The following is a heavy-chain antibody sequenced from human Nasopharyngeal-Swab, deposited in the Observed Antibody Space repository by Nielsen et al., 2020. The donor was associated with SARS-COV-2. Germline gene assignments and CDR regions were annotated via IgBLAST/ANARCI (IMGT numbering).Heavy chain of an antibody. D-gene: IGHD3-3*01. J-gene: IGHJ6*02. CDR2: ISSSNTYI. CDR1: EFTFLNYN. Sequence: GESLKISCAASEFTFLNYNMNWVRQAPGKRLEWVSSISSSNTYIYYADSVKGRFTISRDNPKNSLYLQMNSLSPEDTAVYYCARDGLDYDFWSAYFMDVWGQGTTVTVSS. CDR3: ARDGLDYDFWSAYFMDV. V-gene: IGHV3-21*06.